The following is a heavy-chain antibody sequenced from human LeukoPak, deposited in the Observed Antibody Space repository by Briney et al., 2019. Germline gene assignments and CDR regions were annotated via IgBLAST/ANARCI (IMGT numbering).Heavy chain of an antibody. Sequence: ASVKVSCKASGYTFTGYYMHWVRQAPGQGLEWMGWINPNSGGTNYAQKFQGRVTMTRDTSISTAHMELSRLRSDDTAVYYCARAEGYSSGWYYEGFDYWGQGTLVTVSS. D-gene: IGHD6-19*01. CDR3: ARAEGYSSGWYYEGFDY. V-gene: IGHV1-2*02. J-gene: IGHJ4*02. CDR1: GYTFTGYY. CDR2: INPNSGGT.